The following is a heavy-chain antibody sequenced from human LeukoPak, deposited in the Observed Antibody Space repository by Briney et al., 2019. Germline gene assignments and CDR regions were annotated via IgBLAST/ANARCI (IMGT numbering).Heavy chain of an antibody. J-gene: IGHJ4*02. CDR2: INHSGST. CDR1: GGSFSGYY. V-gene: IGHV4-34*01. Sequence: PSETLSLTCAVYGGSFSGYYWSWIRQPPGKGLEWIGEINHSGSTNYNPSLKSRVTISVDTSKNQFSLKLSSVTAADTAVYYCARAIAAQEFDYWGQGTLVTVSS. CDR3: ARAIAAQEFDY. D-gene: IGHD6-6*01.